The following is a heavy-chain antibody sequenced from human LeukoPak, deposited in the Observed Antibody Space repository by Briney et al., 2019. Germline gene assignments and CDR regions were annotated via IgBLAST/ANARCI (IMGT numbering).Heavy chain of an antibody. V-gene: IGHV1-18*01. CDR2: ISAYNGNT. CDR1: GYTFTSYG. Sequence: ASVKVSCKASGYTFTSYGISWVRQAPGQGLEWMGWISAYNGNTNYAQKLQGRVTMTTDTSTSTAYMELRSLRSDDTAVYYCARGSRLLWCGELLAPYFDYWGQGTLVTVSS. D-gene: IGHD3-10*01. J-gene: IGHJ4*02. CDR3: ARGSRLLWCGELLAPYFDY.